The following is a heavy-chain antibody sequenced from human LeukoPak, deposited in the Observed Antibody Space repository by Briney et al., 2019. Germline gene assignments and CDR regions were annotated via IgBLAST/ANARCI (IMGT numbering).Heavy chain of an antibody. CDR2: IYPGDSDT. CDR3: ARLGLKRWQQLAPPL. V-gene: IGHV5-51*01. D-gene: IGHD6-13*01. CDR1: GYIFTSYW. Sequence: GESLKISCKGSGYIFTSYWIGWVRQMPGKGLEWMGIIYPGDSDTRYSPSFQGQVTISADKSISTAYLQWSSLKASDTAMYYCARLGLKRWQQLAPPLWGQGTLVTVSS. J-gene: IGHJ4*02.